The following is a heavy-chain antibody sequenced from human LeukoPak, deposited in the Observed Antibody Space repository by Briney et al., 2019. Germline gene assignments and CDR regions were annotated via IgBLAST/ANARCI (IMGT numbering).Heavy chain of an antibody. CDR3: ARGGRPDY. J-gene: IGHJ4*02. Sequence: SETLSLTCTVSGVSITSYYWSWIRQLAGKGLEYIGRISFSGSTNYNPSLGSRVTISSDTSKNHFSLRLTSATAADTAVYYCARGGRPDYWGQGILVTVSS. CDR1: GVSITSYY. CDR2: ISFSGST. V-gene: IGHV4-4*07.